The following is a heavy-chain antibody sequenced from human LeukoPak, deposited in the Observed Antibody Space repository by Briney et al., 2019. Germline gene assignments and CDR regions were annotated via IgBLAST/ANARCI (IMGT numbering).Heavy chain of an antibody. CDR3: ARGPSAAPLDY. J-gene: IGHJ4*02. D-gene: IGHD2-2*01. CDR2: IYYSGST. V-gene: IGHV4-59*01. Sequence: SETLSLTCTVSGGSISSYYWSWIRQPPGKGLEWIGYIYYSGSTNYNPSLKSRVTISVDTSKNQFSLKLSSVTAADTVVYYCARGPSAAPLDYWGQGTLVTVSS. CDR1: GGSISSYY.